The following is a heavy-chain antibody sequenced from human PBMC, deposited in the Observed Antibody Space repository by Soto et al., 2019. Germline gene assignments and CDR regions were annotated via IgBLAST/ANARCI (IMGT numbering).Heavy chain of an antibody. Sequence: SETLSLTCTVSGGSISSSSYYWGWIRQPPGKGLEWIGSIYYSGSTYYNPSLKSRVTISVDTSKNQFSLKLSSVTAADTAVYYCARQAAGSIYYYYYYGMDVWGQGTTVTVSS. D-gene: IGHD6-13*01. CDR2: IYYSGST. CDR1: GGSISSSSYY. CDR3: ARQAAGSIYYYYYYGMDV. V-gene: IGHV4-39*01. J-gene: IGHJ6*02.